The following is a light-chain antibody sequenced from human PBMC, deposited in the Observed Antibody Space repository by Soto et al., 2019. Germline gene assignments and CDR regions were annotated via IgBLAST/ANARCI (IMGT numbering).Light chain of an antibody. CDR1: NSNIGAGSD. J-gene: IGLJ3*02. Sequence: QSVLTQPPSVSGAPGQRVNISCTGSNSNIGAGSDVQWYQQLPGTAPKLLIYANNNRPSGVPDRFSGSKSGTSASLAIAGLLGGDGADYYWQSPDTSLSNSGVSGGGTKLSVL. CDR3: QSPDTSLSNSGV. V-gene: IGLV1-40*01. CDR2: ANN.